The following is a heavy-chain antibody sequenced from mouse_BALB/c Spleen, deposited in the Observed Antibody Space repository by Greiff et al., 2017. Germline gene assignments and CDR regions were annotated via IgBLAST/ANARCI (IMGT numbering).Heavy chain of an antibody. D-gene: IGHD2-1*01. CDR1: GYAFTNYL. J-gene: IGHJ2*01. CDR3: ARSRGNYGY. V-gene: IGHV1-54*03. Sequence: QVQLQQSGAELVRPGTSVKVSCKASGYAFTNYLIEWVKQRPGQGLEWIGVINPGSGGTNYNEKFKGKATLTADKSSSTAYMQLSSLTSDDSAVYFCARSRGNYGYGGQGTTLTVAS. CDR2: INPGSGGT.